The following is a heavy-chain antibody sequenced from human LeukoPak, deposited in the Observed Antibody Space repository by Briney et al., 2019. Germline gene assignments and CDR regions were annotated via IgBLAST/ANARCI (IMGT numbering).Heavy chain of an antibody. V-gene: IGHV5-51*01. J-gene: IGHJ4*02. Sequence: PGESLKISCKGSGYSFTSHWIGWVRQMPGKGLEWMGIVNPDDSDTIYSPSFQGQVTISADESITTAYLQWSSPKASDTAMYYCARLRWPRGGRSSFDYWGQGALVTVSS. CDR1: GYSFTSHW. CDR2: VNPDDSDT. D-gene: IGHD3-10*01. CDR3: ARLRWPRGGRSSFDY.